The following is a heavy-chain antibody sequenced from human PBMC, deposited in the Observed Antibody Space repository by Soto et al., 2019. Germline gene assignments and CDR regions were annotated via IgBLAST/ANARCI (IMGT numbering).Heavy chain of an antibody. CDR1: GYSISSGYY. V-gene: IGHV4-38-2*01. CDR2: IYHSGST. Sequence: PSETLSLTCAVSGYSISSGYYWGWIRQPPGKGLEWIGSIYHSGSTYYNPSLKSRVTISVDTSKNQFSLKLSSVTAADTGVYSCARGQFDYWGQGTLVTVSS. CDR3: ARGQFDY. J-gene: IGHJ4*02.